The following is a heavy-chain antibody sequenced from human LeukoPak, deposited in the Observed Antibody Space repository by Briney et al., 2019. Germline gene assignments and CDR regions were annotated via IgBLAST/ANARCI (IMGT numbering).Heavy chain of an antibody. D-gene: IGHD6-19*01. Sequence: GGSLRLSCAASGFTFSSYAMSWVRQAPGKGLGWVSAISGSGGSTYYADSVKGRFTISRDNSKNTLYLQMNSLRAEDTAVYYCAKVGSSGWYFDYWGQGTLVTVSS. J-gene: IGHJ4*02. CDR1: GFTFSSYA. V-gene: IGHV3-23*01. CDR2: ISGSGGST. CDR3: AKVGSSGWYFDY.